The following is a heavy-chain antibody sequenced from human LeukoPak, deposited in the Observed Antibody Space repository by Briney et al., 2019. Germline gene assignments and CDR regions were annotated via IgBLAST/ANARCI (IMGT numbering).Heavy chain of an antibody. J-gene: IGHJ3*02. CDR3: AKDRLLLARGVIDAFDI. D-gene: IGHD3-10*01. CDR1: GFTFSTYG. V-gene: IGHV3-30*18. CDR2: IPYDGDNK. Sequence: PGGSLRLSCAASGFTFSTYGMHWVRHAPSKGLEWVAVIPYDGDNKYFADSVKGRFTISRDNSKNTLYLQMNRLRAEDTAVYYCAKDRLLLARGVIDAFDIWGQGTMVTVSS.